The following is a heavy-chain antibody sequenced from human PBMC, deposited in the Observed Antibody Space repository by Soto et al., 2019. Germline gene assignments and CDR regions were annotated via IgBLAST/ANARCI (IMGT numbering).Heavy chain of an antibody. Sequence: GASVKVCWKGSGFAFTSSSFQWVRQARGQRLEWIGWIAVGSGYTNYAQRFQDRVTLTRDMSTATTYMELSRLTSEDTAIYYCAADATAWQQMVPSDYWGQGTLVTVSS. CDR2: IAVGSGYT. J-gene: IGHJ4*02. D-gene: IGHD2-8*01. CDR1: GFAFTSSS. CDR3: AADATAWQQMVPSDY. V-gene: IGHV1-58*01.